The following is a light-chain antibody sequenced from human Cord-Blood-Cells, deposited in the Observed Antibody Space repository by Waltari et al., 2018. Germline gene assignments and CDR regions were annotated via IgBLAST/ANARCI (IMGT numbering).Light chain of an antibody. V-gene: IGLV2-14*01. CDR3: SSYTSSSTLV. J-gene: IGLJ2*01. CDR1: SSDVGGYNY. CDR2: DVS. Sequence: QSALTQPASVSGSPGQSITISCTGTSSDVGGYNYVSWYQQHPGKAPKLMSYDVSNRPAGVSSRFSGSKSGNTASLTFSGLQAEDEADYYGSSYTSSSTLVFGGGTKRTVL.